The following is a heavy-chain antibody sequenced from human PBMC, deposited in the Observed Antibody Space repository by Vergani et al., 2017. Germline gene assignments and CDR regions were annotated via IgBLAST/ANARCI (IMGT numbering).Heavy chain of an antibody. CDR2: VSWNSETI. CDR3: AKGQQLVFFAVDV. D-gene: IGHD6-13*01. V-gene: IGHV3-9*01. J-gene: IGHJ6*04. Sequence: EEKLVESGGLVQPGRSLRLSCEASGFRFDEYAMHWVRRVPGKGLEWVSGVSWNSETIRYADSVKGRFTISRDNAKSSLYLQMDSLRPEDTAHYYCAKGQQLVFFAVDVWGIGTSVTVTA. CDR1: GFRFDEYA.